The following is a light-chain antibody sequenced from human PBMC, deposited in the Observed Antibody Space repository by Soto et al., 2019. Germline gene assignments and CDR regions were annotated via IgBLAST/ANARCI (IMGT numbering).Light chain of an antibody. V-gene: IGKV3-20*01. CDR2: GAS. CDR1: QSVSSSY. CDR3: QQYGSARIT. J-gene: IGKJ5*01. Sequence: EIVLTQSPATLSLSPGERATLSCRASQSVSSSYLGWDQQKPGQAPRLLIYGASSRATGIPDRFSGSGSGTGFTLTIRRLEPEDFAVYYCQQYGSARITFGQGTRREIK.